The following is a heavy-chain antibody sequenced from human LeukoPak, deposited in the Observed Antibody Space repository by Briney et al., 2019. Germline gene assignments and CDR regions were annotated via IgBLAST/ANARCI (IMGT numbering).Heavy chain of an antibody. CDR1: GYTFTSYD. V-gene: IGHV1-8*01. J-gene: IGHJ5*02. Sequence: ASVKVSCKASGYTFTSYDINWVRQATGQGLEWMGWMNPNSGNTGYAQKFQGRVTMTRNTSISTAYMELSSLRSEDTAVYYCARTALMVRGVDNCLDPWGQGTLVTVSS. CDR2: MNPNSGNT. D-gene: IGHD3-10*01. CDR3: ARTALMVRGVDNCLDP.